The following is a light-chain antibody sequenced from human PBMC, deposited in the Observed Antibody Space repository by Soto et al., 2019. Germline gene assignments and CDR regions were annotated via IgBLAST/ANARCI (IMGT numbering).Light chain of an antibody. V-gene: IGKV1-39*01. CDR3: QQSCTTART. J-gene: IGKJ4*01. Sequence: PYALRAGEECRSTCTSQASQSISNYLNWYQQKPGKAPNLLIYAASSLQSGVPSRFSGSGSGTDLTLTISSLQTEAFAPYYSQQSCTTARTLAGGTKVDIK. CDR1: QSISNY. CDR2: AAS.